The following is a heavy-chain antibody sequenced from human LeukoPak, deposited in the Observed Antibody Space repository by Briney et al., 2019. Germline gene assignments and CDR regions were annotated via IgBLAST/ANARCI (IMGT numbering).Heavy chain of an antibody. CDR1: GFTFSSYS. CDR2: ISSSSSYI. CDR3: AREGIAAAGHDY. Sequence: PGGSLRLSCAASGFTFSSYSMNWVCQAPGKGLEWVSSISSSSSYIYYADSVKGRFTISRDNAKNSLYLQMNSLRAEDTAVYYCAREGIAAAGHDYWGQGTLVTVSS. V-gene: IGHV3-21*01. J-gene: IGHJ4*02. D-gene: IGHD6-13*01.